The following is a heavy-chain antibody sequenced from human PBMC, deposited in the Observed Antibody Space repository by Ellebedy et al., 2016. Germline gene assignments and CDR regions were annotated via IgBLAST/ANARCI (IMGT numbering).Heavy chain of an antibody. CDR2: VFHTGTT. D-gene: IGHD6-19*01. Sequence: SETLSLTCNVSGGSVSSDYWNWIRRPPEKGLEWIGYVFHTGTTNYNPSLKSRVTMSLDTSRSQFSLRLTSVTAADTAVYYCAKWNGGWYAFVVWGQGTMVTVSS. CDR3: AKWNGGWYAFVV. V-gene: IGHV4-59*02. CDR1: GGSVSSDY. J-gene: IGHJ3*01.